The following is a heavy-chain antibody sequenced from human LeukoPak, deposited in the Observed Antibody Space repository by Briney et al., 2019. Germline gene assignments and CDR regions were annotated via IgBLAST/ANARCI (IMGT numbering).Heavy chain of an antibody. Sequence: GESLKISCKGSGYAFTNYWIGWVRQMPGKGLEWMGITYPGDSDTRYSPSFQGQVTISVDKSISTAHLQWSSLKASDTAVYYCARHSYMTATPIPDYWGQGTLVTVSS. CDR1: GYAFTNYW. J-gene: IGHJ4*02. CDR2: TYPGDSDT. CDR3: ARHSYMTATPIPDY. V-gene: IGHV5-51*01. D-gene: IGHD2-21*02.